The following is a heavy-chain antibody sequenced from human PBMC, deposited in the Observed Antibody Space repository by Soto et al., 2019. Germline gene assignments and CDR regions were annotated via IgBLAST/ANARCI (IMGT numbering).Heavy chain of an antibody. CDR3: ARHDSSGYYSPPSPFDY. V-gene: IGHV5-51*01. D-gene: IGHD3-22*01. J-gene: IGHJ4*02. Sequence: PGESLRISCKGSGYSFTSYWIGWVRQMPGKGLEWMGIIYPGDSDTRYSPSFQGQVTISADKSISTAYLQWSSLKASDTAMYYCARHDSSGYYSPPSPFDYWGQGTLVTVSS. CDR1: GYSFTSYW. CDR2: IYPGDSDT.